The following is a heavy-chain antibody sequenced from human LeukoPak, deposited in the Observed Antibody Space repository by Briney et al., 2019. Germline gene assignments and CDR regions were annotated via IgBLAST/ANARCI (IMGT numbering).Heavy chain of an antibody. V-gene: IGHV4-59*01. CDR2: IYYSGST. Sequence: PSETLSLTCTVSGGSISSGYWTWIRQPPGKGLEWIGYIYYSGSTNYNPSLKSRVTISVDTSKNQFSLKLSSVTAADTAVYYCARVPGSSWYEVDYWGQGTLVTVSS. J-gene: IGHJ4*02. CDR1: GGSISSGY. CDR3: ARVPGSSWYEVDY. D-gene: IGHD6-13*01.